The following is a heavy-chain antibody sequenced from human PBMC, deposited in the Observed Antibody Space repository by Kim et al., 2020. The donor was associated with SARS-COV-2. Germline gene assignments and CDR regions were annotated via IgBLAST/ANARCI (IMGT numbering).Heavy chain of an antibody. D-gene: IGHD6-19*01. CDR1: GFTFRVYS. V-gene: IGHV3-21*06. J-gene: IGHJ6*01. CDR2: IGSSGSNT. CDR3: AREGAVAGYYYYGMDV. Sequence: GGSLRLSCTASGFTFRVYSMNWVRQAPGKGLEWVSSIGSSGSNTYYADSVKGRFTISRDNAKNSLNLQMNSLRAEDTAVYYCAREGAVAGYYYYGMDVWG.